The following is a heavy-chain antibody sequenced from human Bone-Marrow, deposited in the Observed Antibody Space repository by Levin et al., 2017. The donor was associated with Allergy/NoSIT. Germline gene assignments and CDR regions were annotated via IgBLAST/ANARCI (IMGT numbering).Heavy chain of an antibody. Sequence: GGSLRLSCAASGLTFSTYGMHWVRQAPGKGLEWVAVIWYDGSNKYYADSVKGRFTISRDNSKNTLYLQMNSLRVEDTAVYCCASDPPDGGCDYWGQGTLVTVSS. V-gene: IGHV3-33*01. J-gene: IGHJ4*02. D-gene: IGHD3-16*01. CDR1: GLTFSTYG. CDR3: ASDPPDGGCDY. CDR2: IWYDGSNK.